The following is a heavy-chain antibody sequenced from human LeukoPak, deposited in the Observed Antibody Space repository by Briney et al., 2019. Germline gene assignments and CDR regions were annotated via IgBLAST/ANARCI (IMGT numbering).Heavy chain of an antibody. CDR3: AREDYYYGMDV. CDR2: IGTAGDT. V-gene: IGHV3-13*01. CDR1: GFTFSSYD. J-gene: IGHJ6*02. Sequence: GGSLRLSCAASGFTFSSYDMHWVRQATGKGLEWVSAIGTAGDTYYPGSVKGRFTISRENAKNSLYLQMNGLRAEDTAVYYCAREDYYYGMDVWGQGTTVTVSS.